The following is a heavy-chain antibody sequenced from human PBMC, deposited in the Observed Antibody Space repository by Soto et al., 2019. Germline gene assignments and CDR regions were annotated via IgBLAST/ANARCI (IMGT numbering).Heavy chain of an antibody. CDR1: GGSFSGYY. D-gene: IGHD3-16*02. CDR3: AGSPVIGYFDY. Sequence: SETLSLTCAVYGGSFSGYYWSWIRQPPGKGLEWIGEINHSGSTNYNPSLKSRVTISVDTSKNQFSLKLSSVTAADTAVYYCAGSPVIGYFDYWGQGTLVTVSS. J-gene: IGHJ4*02. V-gene: IGHV4-34*01. CDR2: INHSGST.